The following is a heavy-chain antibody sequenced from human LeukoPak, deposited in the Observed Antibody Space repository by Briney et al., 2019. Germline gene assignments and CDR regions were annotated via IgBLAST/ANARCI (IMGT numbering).Heavy chain of an antibody. CDR2: TYYSGGT. J-gene: IGHJ6*03. CDR3: ARERIAVAGTPLLDV. D-gene: IGHD6-19*01. CDR1: GDSMRGYY. Sequence: PSETLSLTCTVSGDSMRGYYWSWIRQPPGKGLEWIGYTYYSGGTNYNPSLKGRVTISVDTSKSQFSLKLSSVSAADTAVYYCARERIAVAGTPLLDVWGKGTTVTVS. V-gene: IGHV4-59*01.